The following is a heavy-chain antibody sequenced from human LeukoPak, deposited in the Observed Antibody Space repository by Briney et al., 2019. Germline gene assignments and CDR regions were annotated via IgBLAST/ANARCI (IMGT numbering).Heavy chain of an antibody. V-gene: IGHV3-30*18. D-gene: IGHD3-10*01. Sequence: GGSLRLSCAASGFTFSSYGMHWVRQAPGKGLEWVAVISYDGSNKYYADSVKGRFTISRDNSKNTLYLQMNSLRAEDTAVYYCAKDPRGSMVRGVITWFDPWGQGTLVTVSS. J-gene: IGHJ5*02. CDR3: AKDPRGSMVRGVITWFDP. CDR2: ISYDGSNK. CDR1: GFTFSSYG.